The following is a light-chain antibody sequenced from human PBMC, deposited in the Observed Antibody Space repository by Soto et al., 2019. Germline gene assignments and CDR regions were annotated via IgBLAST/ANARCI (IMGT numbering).Light chain of an antibody. J-gene: IGLJ1*01. V-gene: IGLV2-8*01. CDR1: SSDVGGYNY. Sequence: SALTHPPSASGSTGQSVTISCTGTSSDVGGYNYVSWYQQHPGEAPKLIIYEVTKRPSGVPDRFSGSKSGNTASLTVSGLQAEDEADYHCCSYAGNSNYVFGTGTKVT. CDR2: EVT. CDR3: CSYAGNSNYV.